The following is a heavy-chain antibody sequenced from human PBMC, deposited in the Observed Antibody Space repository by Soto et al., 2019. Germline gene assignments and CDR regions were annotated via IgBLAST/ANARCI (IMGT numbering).Heavy chain of an antibody. Sequence: SETLSLTCAVSGGSFSGYYWSWIRQPPGKGLEWIGEINHSGSTNYNPSLKSRVTISVDTSKNQFSLKLSSVTAADTAVYYCASERIRNYGFCSMRYYSPRSSGYWCQGTLVTVSS. CDR2: INHSGST. D-gene: IGHD3-10*02. CDR3: ASERIRNYGFCSMRYYSPRSSGY. J-gene: IGHJ4*02. CDR1: GGSFSGYY. V-gene: IGHV4-34*01.